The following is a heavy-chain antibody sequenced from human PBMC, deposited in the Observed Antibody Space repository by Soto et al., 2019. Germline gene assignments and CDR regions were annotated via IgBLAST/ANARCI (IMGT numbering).Heavy chain of an antibody. Sequence: PGGSLRLSCAASGFTFSNAWMSWARQAPGKGLEWVGRIKSKTDGGTTDYAAPVKGRFTISRDDSKNTLYLQMNSLKTEDTAVIFFTTPRQYSSSYYFDYWGQGTLVTVSA. D-gene: IGHD6-6*01. V-gene: IGHV3-15*01. J-gene: IGHJ4*02. CDR2: IKSKTDGGTT. CDR3: TTPRQYSSSYYFDY. CDR1: GFTFSNAW.